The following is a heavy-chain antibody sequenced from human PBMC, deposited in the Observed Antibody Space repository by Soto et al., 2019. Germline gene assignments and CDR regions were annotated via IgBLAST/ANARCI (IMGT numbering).Heavy chain of an antibody. V-gene: IGHV3-53*02. D-gene: IGHD2-2*03. J-gene: IGHJ4*02. CDR1: GFSVNTNY. CDR2: IYSGGST. CDR3: AMDMMDSRGGDY. Sequence: EMQLVETGGGLIQPGASLRLSCVASGFSVNTNYINWVRQPPAKGLEWVSLIYSGGSTYYAASAKGRFTIPKDNSKDTLYLQLDSLRVEDTAVYYWAMDMMDSRGGDYWGQGTLVTVSS.